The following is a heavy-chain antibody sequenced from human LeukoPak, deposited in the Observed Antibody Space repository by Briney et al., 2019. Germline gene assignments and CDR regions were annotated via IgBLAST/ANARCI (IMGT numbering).Heavy chain of an antibody. D-gene: IGHD6-13*01. CDR3: ARGSRIAAHLGWFDP. CDR1: GYTFTSYY. J-gene: IGHJ5*02. CDR2: INPSGGST. Sequence: ASVKVSCKASGYTFTSYYMHWVRQAPGQGLEWMGIINPSGGSTSYAQKFQGRVTMTRDMSTSTLYMEQSSLRSEDTAVYYSARGSRIAAHLGWFDPWGQGTLVTVSS. V-gene: IGHV1-46*01.